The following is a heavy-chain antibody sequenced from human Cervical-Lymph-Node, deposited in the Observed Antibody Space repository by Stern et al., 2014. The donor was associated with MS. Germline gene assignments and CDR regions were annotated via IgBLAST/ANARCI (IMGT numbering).Heavy chain of an antibody. D-gene: IGHD1-1*01. CDR2: IYYSGST. J-gene: IGHJ6*02. CDR1: GGSISSGGYY. V-gene: IGHV4-31*03. Sequence: QLQLQESGPGLVKPSQTLSLTCTVSGGSISSGGYYWSRIRQHPGKGLEWMGYIYYSGSTYYNPSLKSRVTISVDTSKNQFSLKLSSVTAADTAVYYCAREPWTTRHYYYYGMDVWGQGTTVTVSS. CDR3: AREPWTTRHYYYYGMDV.